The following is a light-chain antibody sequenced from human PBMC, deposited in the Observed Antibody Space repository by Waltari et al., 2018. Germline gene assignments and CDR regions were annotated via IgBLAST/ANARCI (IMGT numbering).Light chain of an antibody. V-gene: IGKV2-28*01. CDR2: LGS. CDR1: QSLLHSNGNTY. CDR3: MQGLHTPLT. Sequence: DIVMTQSPLSLPVTPGEPASISCRSSQSLLHSNGNTYLDWYLQKPGQSPQLLIYLGSNRASGVPDRISGSGSGTDFTLKISRVEAEDVGVYYCMQGLHTPLTFGGGTKVEIK. J-gene: IGKJ4*01.